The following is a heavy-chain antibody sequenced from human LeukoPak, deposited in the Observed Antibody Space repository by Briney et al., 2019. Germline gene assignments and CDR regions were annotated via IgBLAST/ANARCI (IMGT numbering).Heavy chain of an antibody. V-gene: IGHV1-18*01. CDR3: ARDLLTRYQLLCDY. CDR1: GYTFTSYG. J-gene: IGHJ4*02. CDR2: ISAYNGNT. Sequence: ASVKVSCKASGYTFTSYGISWVRQAPGQGLEWMGWISAYNGNTNYAQKLQGRVTMTTDTSTSTAYMELRSLRSDDTAVYYCARDLLTRYQLLCDYWGQGTLVTVSS. D-gene: IGHD2-2*01.